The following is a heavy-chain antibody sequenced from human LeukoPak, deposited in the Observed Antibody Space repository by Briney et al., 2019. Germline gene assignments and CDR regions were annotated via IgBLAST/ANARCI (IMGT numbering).Heavy chain of an antibody. J-gene: IGHJ4*02. CDR2: INPNSGGT. V-gene: IGHV1-2*02. Sequence: GSLKVSCKASGYTFTGYYLHWVRQAPGQGLEWMGWINPNSGGTNYAQKFQGRVTMTRDTSISTAYMELSRLRSDDTAVYYCARAVTSATTDFDYWGQGTLVTVPS. CDR1: GYTFTGYY. CDR3: ARAVTSATTDFDY. D-gene: IGHD4-23*01.